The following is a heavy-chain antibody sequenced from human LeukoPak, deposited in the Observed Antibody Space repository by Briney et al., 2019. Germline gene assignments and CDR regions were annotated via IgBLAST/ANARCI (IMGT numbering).Heavy chain of an antibody. Sequence: GSLRLSCAASGFTFSSYAMSWVRQAPGKGLEWVSAISGSGGSTYYADSVKGRLTISRDNSENTLYLQMNSLRAEDTAVYYCAKPSSTSGHYYYYMDVWGKGTTVTVSS. V-gene: IGHV3-23*01. CDR1: GFTFSSYA. J-gene: IGHJ6*03. CDR3: AKPSSTSGHYYYYMDV. D-gene: IGHD2-2*01. CDR2: ISGSGGST.